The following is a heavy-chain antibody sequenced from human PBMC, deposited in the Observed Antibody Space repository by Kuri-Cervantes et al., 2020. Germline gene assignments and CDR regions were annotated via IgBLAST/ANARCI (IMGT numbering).Heavy chain of an antibody. CDR3: ASSGQLGF. J-gene: IGHJ4*02. CDR2: IYYSGST. CDR1: GGSISSDNYY. Sequence: SETLSLTCTVSGGSISSDNYYWGWIRQPPGKGLEWIGSIYYSGSTYYNPSLKSRVTISVDTSKNQFSLKLSSMTAADTAVYYCASSGQLGFWGQGTLVTVSS. D-gene: IGHD6-13*01. V-gene: IGHV4-39*07.